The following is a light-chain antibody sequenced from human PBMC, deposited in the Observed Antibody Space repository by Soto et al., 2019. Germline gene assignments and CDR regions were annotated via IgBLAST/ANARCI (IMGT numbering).Light chain of an antibody. CDR3: QQYNKWPQT. CDR2: GAS. Sequence: EILSTQSPGTLSLSPLDKATISLMSSQSLSSTYLAWYQQKPGQAPGLLIYGASTRATGIPARFSGSGSGTEFTLTISSLQSEDFAVYYCQQYNKWPQTFGQGTKVDI. J-gene: IGKJ1*01. CDR1: QSLSSTY. V-gene: IGKV3-15*01.